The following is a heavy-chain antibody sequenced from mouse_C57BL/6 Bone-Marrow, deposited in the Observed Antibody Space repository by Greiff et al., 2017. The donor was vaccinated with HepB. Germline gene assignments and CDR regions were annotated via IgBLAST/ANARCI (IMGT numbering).Heavy chain of an antibody. CDR3: ARHSLYYGGFAY. V-gene: IGHV5-2*01. J-gene: IGHJ3*01. CDR1: EYEFPSHD. Sequence: EVQLQQSGGGLVQPGESLKLSCESNEYEFPSHDMSWVRKTPEKRLELVAAINSDGGSTYYPDTMGRRFIISRDNTKKTLYLQMSSLRSEDTALYYCARHSLYYGGFAYWGQGTLVTVSA. D-gene: IGHD1-1*01. CDR2: INSDGGST.